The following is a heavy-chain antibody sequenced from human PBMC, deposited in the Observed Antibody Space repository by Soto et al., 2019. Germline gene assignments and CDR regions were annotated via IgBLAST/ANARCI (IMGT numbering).Heavy chain of an antibody. CDR2: VSGSGGST. J-gene: IGHJ3*02. CDR1: GFTFSSFS. CDR3: AKGDYDFWSGYYIRTLDAFDI. Sequence: PGGSLRLSCAASGFTFSSFSMNWVRQAPGKGLEWVSAVSGSGGSTYYAESVKGRFTIYRDNSKNTLYLQMNSLRAEDTAVYYCAKGDYDFWSGYYIRTLDAFDIWGQGTMVNVSS. D-gene: IGHD3-3*01. V-gene: IGHV3-23*01.